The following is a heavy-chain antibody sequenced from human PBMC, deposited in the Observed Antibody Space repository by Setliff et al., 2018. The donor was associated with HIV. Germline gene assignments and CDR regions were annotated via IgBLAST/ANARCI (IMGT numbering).Heavy chain of an antibody. D-gene: IGHD3-22*01. V-gene: IGHV4-38-2*01. CDR2: IPHNGGT. Sequence: PSETLSLTCAVSGYSIGSGSFWGWIRQPPGKGLEWIATIPHNGGTYYNPDPSLTGRVTISVDTSKNQFSLKLNSVTAADTAVYYCASRIYYYDSSRVLREEGFDPWGQGTLVTVSS. CDR1: GYSIGSGSF. CDR3: ASRIYYYDSSRVLREEGFDP. J-gene: IGHJ5*02.